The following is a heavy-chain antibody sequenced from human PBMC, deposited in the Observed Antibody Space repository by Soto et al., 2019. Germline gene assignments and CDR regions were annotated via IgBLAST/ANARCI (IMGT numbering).Heavy chain of an antibody. CDR3: VRDDVGVGIDY. Sequence: EVQLVESGGGLVQPGGSLRLSCAASGFTFSSYWMHWVRQVPGKGLVWVSHIDSDGNSTTYADSVKGRFTISRDNAKNSVYLQMNSLRAYDTAVYYCVRDDVGVGIDYWGLGTLVTVSS. J-gene: IGHJ4*02. D-gene: IGHD1-26*01. CDR1: GFTFSSYW. CDR2: IDSDGNST. V-gene: IGHV3-74*03.